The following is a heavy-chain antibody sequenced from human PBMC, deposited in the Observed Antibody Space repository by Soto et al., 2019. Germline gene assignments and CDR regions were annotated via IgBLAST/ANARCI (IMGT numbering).Heavy chain of an antibody. V-gene: IGHV1-8*01. CDR1: GYSFTSYD. Sequence: QVQLVQSGAEVKKPGASVKVSCKASGYSFTSYDINWVRQATGQGLEWMGWMNPNSGNTGYAQKFQGRVTMTRNTSISTAYLELSSLRSEDTAVYYCSSVSMGSSAEDVQNWGQGTLVTVSS. CDR3: SSVSMGSSAEDVQN. D-gene: IGHD6-6*01. CDR2: MNPNSGNT. J-gene: IGHJ1*01.